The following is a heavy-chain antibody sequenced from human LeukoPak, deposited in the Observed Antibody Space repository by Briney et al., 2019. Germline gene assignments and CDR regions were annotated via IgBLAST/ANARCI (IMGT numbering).Heavy chain of an antibody. CDR2: INSDGSST. J-gene: IGHJ6*02. V-gene: IGHV3-74*01. CDR1: GFTFSSYW. D-gene: IGHD2-2*01. CDR3: AREGDCSSTSCLRDYYGMDV. Sequence: PGGSLRLSCAASGFTFSSYWMHWVRQAPGKGPVWVSRINSDGSSTSYADSVKGRFTISRDNAKNTLYLQMNSLRAEDTAVYYCAREGDCSSTSCLRDYYGMDVWGQGTTVTVSS.